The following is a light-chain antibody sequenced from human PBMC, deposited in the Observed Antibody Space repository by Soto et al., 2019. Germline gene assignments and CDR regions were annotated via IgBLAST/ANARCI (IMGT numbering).Light chain of an antibody. Sequence: QSALTQPASVSGSPGQSITISCTGTSTDVENYNLVSWYQQHPGKAPKLIIFEGSRRPSGVSNRFSGSKSGNTASLTISGLHGEDEADYYCCSYAHSRTSVVIGGGTKVTVL. J-gene: IGLJ2*01. CDR3: CSYAHSRTSVV. V-gene: IGLV2-23*01. CDR2: EGS. CDR1: STDVENYNL.